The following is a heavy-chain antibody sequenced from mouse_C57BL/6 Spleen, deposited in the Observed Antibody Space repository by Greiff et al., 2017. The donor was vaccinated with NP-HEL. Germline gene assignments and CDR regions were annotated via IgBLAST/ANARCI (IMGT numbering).Heavy chain of an antibody. CDR3: ARGVDYYGSSYGFAY. V-gene: IGHV1-18*01. CDR2: INPNNGGT. Sequence: EVQLQQSGPELVKPGASVKIPCKASGYTFTDYNMDWVKQSHGKSLEWIGDINPNNGGTIYNQKFKGKATLTVDKSSSTAYMELRSLTSEDTAVYYGARGVDYYGSSYGFAYWGQGTLVTVSA. CDR1: GYTFTDYN. D-gene: IGHD1-1*01. J-gene: IGHJ3*01.